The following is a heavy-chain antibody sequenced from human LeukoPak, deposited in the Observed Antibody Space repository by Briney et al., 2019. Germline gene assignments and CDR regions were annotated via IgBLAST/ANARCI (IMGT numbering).Heavy chain of an antibody. Sequence: PGGSLRLSCAASGFTFSSYSMNWVRQAPGKGLEWVSSISSSSSYIYYADSVKGRFTISRDNAKNSLYLQMNSLRAEDTAVYYCARDPGYYYDSSGYRTGNYYMDVWGKGTTVTVSS. CDR2: ISSSSSYI. CDR3: ARDPGYYYDSSGYRTGNYYMDV. D-gene: IGHD3-22*01. CDR1: GFTFSSYS. J-gene: IGHJ6*03. V-gene: IGHV3-21*01.